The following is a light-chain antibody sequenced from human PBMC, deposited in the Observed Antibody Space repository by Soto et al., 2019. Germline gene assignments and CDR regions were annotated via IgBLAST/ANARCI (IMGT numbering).Light chain of an antibody. CDR3: HQYGRSPRT. J-gene: IGKJ1*01. Sequence: EIVLTQSPGTLSLSPGERATLSCRASQSVSSNYLAWYQQKPGQAPRLLIYAASSRITGIPDRFSGSGSVTDFTLTISRLEPEDFAVYHCHQYGRSPRTFGQGTKLEIK. V-gene: IGKV3-20*01. CDR1: QSVSSNY. CDR2: AAS.